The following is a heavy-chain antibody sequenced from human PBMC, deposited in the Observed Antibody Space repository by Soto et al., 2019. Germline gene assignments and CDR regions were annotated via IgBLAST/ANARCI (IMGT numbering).Heavy chain of an antibody. Sequence: GGSLRLSCAASGFTVSCNYRSWVRQAPGKGLEWVSYISSSSSTIYYADSVKGRFTISRDNAKNSLYLQMNSLRDEDTAVYFCARELVLGLKSAFDMWGQGTLVTVSS. CDR3: ARELVLGLKSAFDM. CDR1: GFTVSCNY. D-gene: IGHD2-15*01. J-gene: IGHJ3*02. V-gene: IGHV3-48*02. CDR2: ISSSSSTI.